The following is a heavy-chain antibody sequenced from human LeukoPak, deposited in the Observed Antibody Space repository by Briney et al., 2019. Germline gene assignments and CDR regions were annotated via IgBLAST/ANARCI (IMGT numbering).Heavy chain of an antibody. D-gene: IGHD4-17*01. CDR3: AKATVTTLLLDYYYYYMDV. CDR1: GFTFSSYA. V-gene: IGHV3-23*01. J-gene: IGHJ6*03. CDR2: ISGSGGST. Sequence: GGSLRLSCAASGFTFSSYAMSWVRQAPGKGLEWVSAISGSGGSTYYADSVKGRFTISRDNSKNTLYLQMNSLRAEDTAVYYCAKATVTTLLLDYYYYYMDVWGKGTTVTVSS.